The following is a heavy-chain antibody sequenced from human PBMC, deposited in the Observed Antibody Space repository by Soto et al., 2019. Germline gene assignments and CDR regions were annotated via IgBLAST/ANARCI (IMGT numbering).Heavy chain of an antibody. CDR2: ISYDGSNK. Sequence: GGSLRLSCAASGFTFSSYGMHWVRQAPGKGLEWVAVISYDGSNKYYADSVKGRFTISRDNSKNTLYLQMNSLRAEDTAVYYCAKDSTGLVNFNWFDPWGQGTLVTVSS. J-gene: IGHJ5*02. CDR1: GFTFSSYG. D-gene: IGHD2-8*02. V-gene: IGHV3-30*18. CDR3: AKDSTGLVNFNWFDP.